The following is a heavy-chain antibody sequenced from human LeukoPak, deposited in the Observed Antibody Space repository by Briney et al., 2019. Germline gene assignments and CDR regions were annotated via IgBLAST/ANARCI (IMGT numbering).Heavy chain of an antibody. CDR1: GFTFSSYG. D-gene: IGHD2-15*01. V-gene: IGHV3-23*01. CDR2: ISGSGGST. J-gene: IGHJ4*02. Sequence: GGSLRLSCAASGFTFSSYGMSWVRQAPGKGLEWVSAISGSGGSTYYADSVKGRFTISRDNSKNTLYLQMNSLRAEDTAVYYCARTLGYCSGGSCFDYWGQGTLVTVSS. CDR3: ARTLGYCSGGSCFDY.